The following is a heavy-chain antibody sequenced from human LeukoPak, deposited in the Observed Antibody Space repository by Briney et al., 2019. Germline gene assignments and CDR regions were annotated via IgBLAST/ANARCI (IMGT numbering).Heavy chain of an antibody. Sequence: GSRRLSCAASGFTVSSNYMSWVRQAPGKGLEWVSVIYSGGRTYYADSVKGRFTISRDNSKNTLYLQMNSLRAEDTAVYYCARDGDTYGYFDYWGQGTLVTVSS. J-gene: IGHJ4*02. CDR3: ARDGDTYGYFDY. V-gene: IGHV3-66*01. D-gene: IGHD5-18*01. CDR1: GFTVSSNY. CDR2: IYSGGRT.